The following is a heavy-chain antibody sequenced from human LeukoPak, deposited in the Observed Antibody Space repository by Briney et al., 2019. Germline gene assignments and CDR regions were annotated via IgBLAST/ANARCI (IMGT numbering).Heavy chain of an antibody. J-gene: IGHJ4*02. Sequence: GGSLRLSCAASGFTFSNYWMSWVRQAPGKGLEWVGFIRSKAYGGTTEYAASVKGRFTISRDDSKSIAYLQMNSLKTEDTAVYYCTRGPVVPAAGFDYWGQGTLVTVSS. CDR2: IRSKAYGGTT. D-gene: IGHD2-2*01. V-gene: IGHV3-49*04. CDR1: GFTFSNYW. CDR3: TRGPVVPAAGFDY.